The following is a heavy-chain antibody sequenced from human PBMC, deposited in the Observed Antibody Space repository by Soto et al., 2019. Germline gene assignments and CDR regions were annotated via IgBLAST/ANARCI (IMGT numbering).Heavy chain of an antibody. V-gene: IGHV1-69*13. CDR1: GGTFSSYA. Sequence: GASVKVSCKAPGGTFSSYAISCVRQAPGQGPEWMGGIIPIFGTANYAQRFQGRVTISADESTSTAYMELSSLRSEDTAVYYCAKLAPPPSYSSSWLLSGLDSWGQGTLVTVSS. J-gene: IGHJ4*02. CDR3: AKLAPPPSYSSSWLLSGLDS. D-gene: IGHD6-13*01. CDR2: IIPIFGTA.